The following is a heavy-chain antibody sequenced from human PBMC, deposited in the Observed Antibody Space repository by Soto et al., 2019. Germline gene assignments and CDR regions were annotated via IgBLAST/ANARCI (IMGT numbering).Heavy chain of an antibody. Sequence: GESLKISCKGSGYSFTSYWISWVRQMPGKGLEWMGRIDPSDSYTNYSPSFQGHVTISADKSISTAYLQWSSLKASDTAMYYCASTLYYYDSSGQNKLYYGMAVWGQGTTVTVSS. CDR2: IDPSDSYT. D-gene: IGHD3-22*01. CDR1: GYSFTSYW. CDR3: ASTLYYYDSSGQNKLYYGMAV. J-gene: IGHJ6*02. V-gene: IGHV5-10-1*01.